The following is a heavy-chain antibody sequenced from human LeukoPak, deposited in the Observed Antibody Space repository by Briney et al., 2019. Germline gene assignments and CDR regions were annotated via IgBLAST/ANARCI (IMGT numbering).Heavy chain of an antibody. CDR3: ARDIGALRIQVPPDASDI. Sequence: ASVKVSCKASGYTFNSYAMNWVRQAPGQGLEWMGWINTNTGNPTYVQGFTGRFVFSLDTSVSTAYLQISSLRAEDTAVYYCARDIGALRIQVPPDASDIWGQGTMVTVSS. CDR2: INTNTGNP. V-gene: IGHV7-4-1*02. J-gene: IGHJ3*02. CDR1: GYTFNSYA. D-gene: IGHD5-18*01.